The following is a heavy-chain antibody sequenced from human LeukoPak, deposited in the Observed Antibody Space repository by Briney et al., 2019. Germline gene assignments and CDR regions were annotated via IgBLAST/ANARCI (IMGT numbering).Heavy chain of an antibody. CDR1: GFTFSNYS. CDR3: ARGDFWSGFYNY. D-gene: IGHD3-3*01. CDR2: IYYSGST. J-gene: IGHJ4*02. V-gene: IGHV4-39*07. Sequence: GSLRLSCAASGFTFSNYSMNWVRQAPGKGLEWIGSIYYSGSTYYNPSLKSRVTISVDTSKNQFSLKLSSVTAADTAVYYCARGDFWSGFYNYWGQGTLVTVSS.